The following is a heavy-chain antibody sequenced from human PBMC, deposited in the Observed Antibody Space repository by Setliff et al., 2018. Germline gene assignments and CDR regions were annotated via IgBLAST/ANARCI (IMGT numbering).Heavy chain of an antibody. J-gene: IGHJ3*02. CDR1: GYSISSDHY. D-gene: IGHD5-18*01. CDR3: ARDGGNGYGVDAYAGGGFDI. V-gene: IGHV4-38-2*02. Sequence: SETLSLTCAVSGYSISSDHYWGWIRQPPGKGLEWIGSIYHSGSAYYNPSLKSRVTISVDTSKNQFSPKLSSVTAADRAVYYCARDGGNGYGVDAYAGGGFDIWGQGTMVTVSS. CDR2: IYHSGSA.